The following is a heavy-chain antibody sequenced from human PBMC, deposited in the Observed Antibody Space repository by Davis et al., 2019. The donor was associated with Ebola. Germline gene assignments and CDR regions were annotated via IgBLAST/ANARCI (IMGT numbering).Heavy chain of an antibody. CDR1: GGSIRSYY. V-gene: IGHV4-59*01. CDR3: ARGAAGIYY. D-gene: IGHD6-13*01. Sequence: PGGSLRLSCTVSGGSIRSYYWSWFRQPPGKGLEWIGYIYYSGSANYNPSLKSRVTISVDTSKNQFSLKLSSVTAADTAVYYCARGAAGIYYWGQGTLVTVSS. CDR2: IYYSGSA. J-gene: IGHJ4*02.